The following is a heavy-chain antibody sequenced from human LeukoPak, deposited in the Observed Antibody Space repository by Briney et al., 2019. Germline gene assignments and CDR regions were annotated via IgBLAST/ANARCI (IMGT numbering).Heavy chain of an antibody. CDR2: IGSRSTYT. D-gene: IGHD3/OR15-3a*01. CDR1: GFTFSSYS. J-gene: IGHJ3*02. V-gene: IGHV3-21*01. Sequence: GGSLRLSCAASGFTFSSYSMNWVRQAPGKGLEWVSSIGSRSTYTYSADSVKGRFTISRDNAKNSLYLQMNSLRAGDTAVYYCARGGLDFDAFDIWGQGTMVTVSS. CDR3: ARGGLDFDAFDI.